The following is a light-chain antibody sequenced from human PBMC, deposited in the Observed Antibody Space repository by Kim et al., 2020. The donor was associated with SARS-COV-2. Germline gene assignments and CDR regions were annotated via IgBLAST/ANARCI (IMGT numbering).Light chain of an antibody. J-gene: IGKJ4*01. CDR1: QSVLYRSNNKNY. CDR2: WAS. CDR3: QQYYTPPPT. V-gene: IGKV4-1*01. Sequence: ATINCKSSQSVLYRSNNKNYLAWYQQKPGQPPKLLVYWASTRESGVPDRFSGSWSGTDFTLTISSLQAEDVAVYYCQQYYTPPPTFGGGTKVDIK.